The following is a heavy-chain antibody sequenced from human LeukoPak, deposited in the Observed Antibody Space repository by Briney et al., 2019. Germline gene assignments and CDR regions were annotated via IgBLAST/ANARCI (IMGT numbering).Heavy chain of an antibody. CDR2: IKSKTDGGTT. D-gene: IGHD3-9*01. CDR1: GFTFSNAW. CDR3: TTDSHYDILTGYLS. Sequence: PGGSLRLSCAASGFTFSNAWMSWVRQAPGKGLEWDGRIKSKTDGGTTDYAAPVKGRFTISRGDSKNTLYLQMNSLKTEDTAVYYCTTDSHYDILTGYLSWGQRTLVTVSS. J-gene: IGHJ4*02. V-gene: IGHV3-15*01.